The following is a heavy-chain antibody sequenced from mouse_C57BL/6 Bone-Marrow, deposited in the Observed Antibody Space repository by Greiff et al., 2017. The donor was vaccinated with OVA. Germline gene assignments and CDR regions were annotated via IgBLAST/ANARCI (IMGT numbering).Heavy chain of an antibody. D-gene: IGHD1-1*01. J-gene: IGHJ4*01. CDR2: INPNNGGT. Sequence: VQLQQSGPELVKPGASVKISCKASGYTFTDYYMNWVKQSHGKSLEWIGDINPNNGGTSYNQKFKGKATLTVDKSSSTAYMELRSLTSEDSAVYYCARETVVAYYYAMDYWGQGTSVTVSS. CDR1: GYTFTDYY. CDR3: ARETVVAYYYAMDY. V-gene: IGHV1-26*01.